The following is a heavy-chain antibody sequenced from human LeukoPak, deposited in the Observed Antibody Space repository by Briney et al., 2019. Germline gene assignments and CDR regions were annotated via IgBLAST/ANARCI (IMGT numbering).Heavy chain of an antibody. Sequence: ASVKVSCKASGYTFTSYYMHWVRQAPGQGLEWMGIINPSGGSTSYAQKFQGRVTMTRDTSTSTVYMELSSLRSEDTAVYYCARDLGGTGTSRYFDYWPGNPGHRLL. J-gene: IGHJ4*02. CDR3: ARDLGGTGTSRYFDY. CDR1: GYTFTSYY. V-gene: IGHV1-46*01. D-gene: IGHD1-1*01. CDR2: INPSGGST.